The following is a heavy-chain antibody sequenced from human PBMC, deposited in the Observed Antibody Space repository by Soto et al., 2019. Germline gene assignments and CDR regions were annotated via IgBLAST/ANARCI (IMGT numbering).Heavy chain of an antibody. CDR2: ISGSGGST. J-gene: IGHJ4*02. V-gene: IGHV3-23*01. CDR3: AMIQIAVAGTIPLPFDY. Sequence: GESLKISCAASGFTFSSYAMSWVRQSPGKGLEWVSAISGSGGSTYYADSVKGRFTISRDNSKNTLYLQMNSLRAEDTAVYYCAMIQIAVAGTIPLPFDYWGQGTLVTVSS. CDR1: GFTFSSYA. D-gene: IGHD6-19*01.